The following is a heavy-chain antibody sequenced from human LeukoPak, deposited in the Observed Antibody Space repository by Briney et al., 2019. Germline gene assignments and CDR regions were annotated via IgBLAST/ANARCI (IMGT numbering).Heavy chain of an antibody. Sequence: PGGSLRLSCAASGFTFSSYGMHWVRQAPGKGLEWVAFIRYDGSNKYYADSVKGRFTISRDNSKNTLYLQMNSLRSEDTAVYYCARGAYSSSWSYWGQGTLVTVSS. J-gene: IGHJ4*02. CDR2: IRYDGSNK. CDR3: ARGAYSSSWSY. CDR1: GFTFSSYG. V-gene: IGHV3-30*02. D-gene: IGHD6-13*01.